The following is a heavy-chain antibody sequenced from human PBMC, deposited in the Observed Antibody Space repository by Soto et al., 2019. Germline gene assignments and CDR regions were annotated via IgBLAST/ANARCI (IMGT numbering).Heavy chain of an antibody. CDR2: INAGNGNT. Sequence: QVQLVQSGAEVKKPGASVKVSCKASGYTFTSYAMHWVRQAPGQRLEWMGWINAGNGNTKYSQKFQGRVTITRGTSARTAYMELSSLRSEDTAVYYCARDIIAAAPDYWGQGTLVTVSS. D-gene: IGHD6-13*01. J-gene: IGHJ4*02. CDR1: GYTFTSYA. V-gene: IGHV1-3*01. CDR3: ARDIIAAAPDY.